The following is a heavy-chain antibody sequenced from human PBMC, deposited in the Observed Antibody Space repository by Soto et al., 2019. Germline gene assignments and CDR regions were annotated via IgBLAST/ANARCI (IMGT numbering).Heavy chain of an antibody. V-gene: IGHV4-4*07. CDR1: GAAIDTYY. CDR2: IYTSGST. D-gene: IGHD7-27*01. J-gene: IGHJ4*02. CDR3: ARDFWGEGYFDY. Sequence: SETLSLTCIVSGAAIDTYYWTWIRQPAGKGLEWIGRIYTSGSTDYNPSLKSRVTMSIDTSKNQFSLKLTSVTAADTALYYCARDFWGEGYFDYWGQGTMVT.